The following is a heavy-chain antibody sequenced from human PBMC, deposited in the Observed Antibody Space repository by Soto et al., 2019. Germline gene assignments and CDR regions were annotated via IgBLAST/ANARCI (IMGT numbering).Heavy chain of an antibody. CDR3: ARVAVGGWYPSYFDY. J-gene: IGHJ4*02. Sequence: XSVKVSCKASVYTFTSYYMHWVRQAPGQGLEWMGIINPSGGSTSYAQKFQGRVTMTRDTSTSTVYMELSSLRSEDTAVYYCARVAVGGWYPSYFDYWGQGTLVTVSS. CDR2: INPSGGST. V-gene: IGHV1-46*01. CDR1: VYTFTSYY. D-gene: IGHD6-19*01.